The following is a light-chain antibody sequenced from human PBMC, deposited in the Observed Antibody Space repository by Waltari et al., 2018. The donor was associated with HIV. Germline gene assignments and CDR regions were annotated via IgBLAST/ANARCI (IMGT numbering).Light chain of an antibody. CDR2: GNS. V-gene: IGLV1-40*01. CDR3: QSYDSSLSGRV. J-gene: IGLJ1*01. Sequence: QSVLTQPPSVSGAPGQRVTISCTGSSSNIGAGYAVHWYQQLPGTAPKLLIYGNSNRPSGVPDRFSGSKSGTSASLAITGLQAEDEADYYCQSYDSSLSGRVFGTGTKVTVL. CDR1: SSNIGAGYA.